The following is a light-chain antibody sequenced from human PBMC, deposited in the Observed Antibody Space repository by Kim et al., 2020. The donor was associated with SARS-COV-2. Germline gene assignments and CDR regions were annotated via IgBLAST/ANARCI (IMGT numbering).Light chain of an antibody. J-gene: IGLJ2*01. V-gene: IGLV3-1*01. CDR3: QAWDSGTVV. CDR2: QDN. Sequence: YELTQPPSVSVSPGQTASITCSGNKLGDKYACWYQQRPGQSPVVVIYQDNKRPSGIPERFSASNSGNTATLTISGTQAMDEADYYCQAWDSGTVVFGGGTQLTVL. CDR1: KLGDKY.